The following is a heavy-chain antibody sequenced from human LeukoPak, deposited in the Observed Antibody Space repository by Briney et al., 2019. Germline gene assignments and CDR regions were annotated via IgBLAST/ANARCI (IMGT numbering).Heavy chain of an antibody. Sequence: SVKVSCKASGGTFSSYAISWVRRAPGQGLEWMGRIIPIFGTANYAQKFQGRVTITTDESTSTAYMELSSLRSEDTAVYYCASYDSSGYYPHYDYWGQGTLVTVSS. CDR1: GGTFSSYA. CDR3: ASYDSSGYYPHYDY. D-gene: IGHD3-22*01. J-gene: IGHJ4*02. CDR2: IIPIFGTA. V-gene: IGHV1-69*05.